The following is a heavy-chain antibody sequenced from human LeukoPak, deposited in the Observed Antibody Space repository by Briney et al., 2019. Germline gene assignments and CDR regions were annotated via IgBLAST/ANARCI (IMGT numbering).Heavy chain of an antibody. CDR2: IYSGGST. CDR3: ARDLEDSSPFGAFDM. CDR1: GFTVSSNY. V-gene: IGHV3-53*01. Sequence: GGSLRLSCAASGFTVSSNYMSWVRQAPGKGLEWVSVIYSGGSTYYADSVKGRFTISRDNSKNTLYLQMNSLRAEDTAVYYCARDLEDSSPFGAFDMWGQGTMVTVSS. J-gene: IGHJ3*02. D-gene: IGHD3-22*01.